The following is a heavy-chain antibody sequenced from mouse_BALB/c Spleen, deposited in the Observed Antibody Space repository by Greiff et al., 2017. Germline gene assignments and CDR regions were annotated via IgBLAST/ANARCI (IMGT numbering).Heavy chain of an antibody. CDR3: ARKEDSSYGSRPYAMDY. D-gene: IGHD1-1*01. J-gene: IGHJ4*01. CDR2: INPSTGYT. CDR1: GYTFTSYW. V-gene: IGHV1-7*01. Sequence: QVQLKESGAELAKPGASVKMSCKASGYTFTSYWMHWVKQRPGQGLEWIGYINPSTGYTEYNQKFKDKATLTADKSSSTAYMQLSSLTSEDSAVYYCARKEDSSYGSRPYAMDYWGQGTSVTVSS.